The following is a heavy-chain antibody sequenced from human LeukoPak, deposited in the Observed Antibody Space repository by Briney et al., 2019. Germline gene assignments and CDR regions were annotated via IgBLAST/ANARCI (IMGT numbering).Heavy chain of an antibody. CDR2: IYPGGST. V-gene: IGHV3-53*05. Sequence: PGGSLRLSCAASGFAVSSNYMSWVRQAPGKGLAWVSVIYPGGSTYYVDSVKGRFTISRDNSKSTLYLQMNSLRDDDSAAYFCARVYLERLTAGYFDHWGQGTQVTVSP. D-gene: IGHD2-8*01. CDR3: ARVYLERLTAGYFDH. J-gene: IGHJ4*02. CDR1: GFAVSSNY.